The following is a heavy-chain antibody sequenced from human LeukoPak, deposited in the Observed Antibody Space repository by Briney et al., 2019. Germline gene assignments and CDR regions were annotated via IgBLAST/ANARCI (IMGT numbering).Heavy chain of an antibody. V-gene: IGHV1-8*01. Sequence: GASVTVSCKASGYTFTSYDINWARQATGQGLEWMGWMNPNSGNTGYAQKFQGRVTMTRNTSISTAYMELSSLRSEDTAVYYCARGRPYSRSRPFDPWGQGTLVTVSS. CDR1: GYTFTSYD. J-gene: IGHJ5*02. CDR2: MNPNSGNT. CDR3: ARGRPYSRSRPFDP. D-gene: IGHD6-13*01.